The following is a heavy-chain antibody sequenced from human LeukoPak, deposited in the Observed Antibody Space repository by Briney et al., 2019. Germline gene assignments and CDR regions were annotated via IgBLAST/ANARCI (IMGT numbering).Heavy chain of an antibody. CDR2: IWYDGSNK. Sequence: PGGSLRLSCAASGFTFSSYGMHWVRQAPGKGLEWVAVIWYDGSNKYYADSVKGRFTISRDNSKNTLYLQMNSLRAEDTAVHYCARDAWGGSYWILDYYYGMDVWGQGTTVTVSS. CDR1: GFTFSSYG. V-gene: IGHV3-33*01. CDR3: ARDAWGGSYWILDYYYGMDV. D-gene: IGHD1-26*01. J-gene: IGHJ6*02.